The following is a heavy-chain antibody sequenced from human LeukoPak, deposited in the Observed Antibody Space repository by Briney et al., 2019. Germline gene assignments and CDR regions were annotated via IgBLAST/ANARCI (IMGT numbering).Heavy chain of an antibody. CDR1: GFTFSSYG. D-gene: IGHD5-24*01. CDR2: ISYDGSNK. J-gene: IGHJ3*02. Sequence: GGSLRLSCAASGFTFSSYGMHWVRQAPGKGLEWVAVISYDGSNKYYADSVKGRFTISRDNAKNSLYLQMNSLRAEDTAVYYCARGRWLQLWGAFDIWGQGTMVTVSS. CDR3: ARGRWLQLWGAFDI. V-gene: IGHV3-30*03.